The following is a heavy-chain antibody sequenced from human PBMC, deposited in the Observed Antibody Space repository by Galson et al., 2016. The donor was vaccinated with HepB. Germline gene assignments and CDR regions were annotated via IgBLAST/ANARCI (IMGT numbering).Heavy chain of an antibody. D-gene: IGHD3-22*01. V-gene: IGHV3-23*01. J-gene: IGHJ3*02. CDR1: GLTFWNSA. CDR3: ARESARTFYYDSSGHRWAFDI. Sequence: SLRLSCAASGLTFWNSAMTWVRQASGKGLEWVATVSGFGGETFHADSVQGRFTISRDNSKNTLYLQMNSLRVEDTAMYYCARESARTFYYDSSGHRWAFDIWGQGTMVTVSS. CDR2: VSGFGGET.